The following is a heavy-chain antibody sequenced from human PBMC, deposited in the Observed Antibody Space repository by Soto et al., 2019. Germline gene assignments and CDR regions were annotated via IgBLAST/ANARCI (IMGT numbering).Heavy chain of an antibody. CDR2: ISSSSSYI. D-gene: IGHD4-4*01. CDR1: GFTFSSYS. J-gene: IGHJ4*02. V-gene: IGHV3-21*01. Sequence: EVQLVESGGGLVKPGGSLRLSCAASGFTFSSYSMNWVRQAPGKGLEWVSSISSSSSYIYYPDSVKGRFAISRDNAKNSLYLQMNSLRADDTAVYYCAARGAVTNRDYWRQGTLVTV. CDR3: AARGAVTNRDY.